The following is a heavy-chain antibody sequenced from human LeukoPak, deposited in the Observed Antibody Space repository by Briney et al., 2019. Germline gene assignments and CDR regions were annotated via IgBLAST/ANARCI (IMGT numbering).Heavy chain of an antibody. CDR3: AKPLRSDPYYFDY. J-gene: IGHJ4*02. Sequence: GGSLRLSCAAPGFTFSSYAMSWVRQAPGKGLEWVSAISGSGGSTYYADSVKGRFTISRDNSKNTLYLQMNSLRAEDTAVYYCAKPLRSDPYYFDYWGQGTLVTVSS. CDR2: ISGSGGST. V-gene: IGHV3-23*01. CDR1: GFTFSSYA.